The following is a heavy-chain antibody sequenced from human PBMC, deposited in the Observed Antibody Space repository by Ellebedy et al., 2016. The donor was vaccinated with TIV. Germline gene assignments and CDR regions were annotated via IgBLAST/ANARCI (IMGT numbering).Heavy chain of an antibody. CDR2: ISDSSGTK. D-gene: IGHD4-17*01. J-gene: IGHJ4*02. CDR3: ARDSYVDYYFDH. CDR1: GFTFSSYN. Sequence: GESLKISCDAFGFTFSSYNMNWVRQAPGQGLEWVSYISDSSGTKYYADSVKGRFTISRDNVKNSLYLHMNSLTDEDTAVYYCARDSYVDYYFDHWGQGTLVTVSS. V-gene: IGHV3-48*02.